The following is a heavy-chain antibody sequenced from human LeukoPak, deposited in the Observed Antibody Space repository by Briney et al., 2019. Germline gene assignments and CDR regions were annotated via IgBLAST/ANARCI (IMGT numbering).Heavy chain of an antibody. Sequence: IGEINHSGSTNYNPSLKSRVTISVDRSKNQFSLKLSSVTASDTAVYYCARAPYYDFWSGLNWGQGTLVTVSS. V-gene: IGHV4-34*01. CDR3: ARAPYYDFWSGLN. J-gene: IGHJ4*02. CDR2: INHSGST. D-gene: IGHD3-3*01.